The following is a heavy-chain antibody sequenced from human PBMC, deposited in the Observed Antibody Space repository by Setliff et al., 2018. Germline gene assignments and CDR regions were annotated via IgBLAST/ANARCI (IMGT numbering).Heavy chain of an antibody. CDR3: ARTRYGLGGRPY. J-gene: IGHJ4*02. CDR2: IHYSGST. V-gene: IGHV4-59*01. D-gene: IGHD2-15*01. CDR1: GDSISGDY. Sequence: PSETLSLTCTVSGDSISGDYWSWIRQPPGKGLEWIGFIHYSGSTNYNPSLKSRVTISLDTPKNQFSLRLSSVTAADTAVYYCARTRYGLGGRPYWGQGTLVTSPQ.